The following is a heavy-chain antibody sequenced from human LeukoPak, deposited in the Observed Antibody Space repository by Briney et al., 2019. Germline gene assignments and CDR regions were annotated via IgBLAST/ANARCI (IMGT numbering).Heavy chain of an antibody. CDR2: ISAYNGNT. Sequence: ASVKVSCKASGYTFTSYGISWVRQAPGQGLEWMGWISAYNGNTNYAQKLQGRVTMARDTSTSTVYMELSSLRSEDTAVYYCARVQDGYGSDYWGQGTLVTVSS. V-gene: IGHV1-18*01. CDR3: ARVQDGYGSDY. D-gene: IGHD3-10*01. CDR1: GYTFTSYG. J-gene: IGHJ4*02.